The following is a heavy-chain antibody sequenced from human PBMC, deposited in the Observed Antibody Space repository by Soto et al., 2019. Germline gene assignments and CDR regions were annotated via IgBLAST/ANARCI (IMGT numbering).Heavy chain of an antibody. CDR1: GFTLRSYG. CDR2: ISYDGSNK. CDR3: AKEGYYYDSSGYYYYFDY. Sequence: GGSLRLSCAASGFTLRSYGMHWVRQALGKGLEWVAVISYDGSNKYYADSVKGRFTISRDNSKNTLYLQMNSLRAEDTAVYYCAKEGYYYDSSGYYYYFDYWGQGTLVTVSS. D-gene: IGHD3-22*01. J-gene: IGHJ4*02. V-gene: IGHV3-30*18.